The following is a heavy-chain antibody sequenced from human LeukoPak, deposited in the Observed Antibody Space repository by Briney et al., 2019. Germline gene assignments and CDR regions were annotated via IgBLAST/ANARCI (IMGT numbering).Heavy chain of an antibody. CDR2: ISSSGST. V-gene: IGHV4-61*02. Sequence: SETLSLTCTVSGDSISSGDYYWRWIRQPAGKGLEWIGRISSSGSTNYNPSLKSRITISENTTKNQFSLKLSSVTAADTAVYFCARGPYSYDSSGAFDIWGQGTMVTVSS. CDR3: ARGPYSYDSSGAFDI. J-gene: IGHJ3*02. CDR1: GDSISSGDYY. D-gene: IGHD3-22*01.